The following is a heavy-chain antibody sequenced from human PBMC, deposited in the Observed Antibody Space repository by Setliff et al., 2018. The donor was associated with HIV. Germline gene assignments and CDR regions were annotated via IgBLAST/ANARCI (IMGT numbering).Heavy chain of an antibody. CDR2: INHSGGA. CDR1: GGSFNDYY. Sequence: SETLSLTCAVSGGSFNDYYWAWLRQAPEKGLEWLGRINHSGGATYNPSLRSRIAVSVNLPNNQLFLELTSVTAADTGLSYCARGRHAGTCAYYGGFSYFDLWGQGALVTVSS. D-gene: IGHD3-22*01. CDR3: ARGRHAGTCAYYGGFSYFDL. J-gene: IGHJ4*02. V-gene: IGHV4-34*01.